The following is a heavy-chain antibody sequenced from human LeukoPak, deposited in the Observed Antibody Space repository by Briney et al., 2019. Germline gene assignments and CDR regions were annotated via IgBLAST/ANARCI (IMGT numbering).Heavy chain of an antibody. V-gene: IGHV3-53*01. J-gene: IGHJ3*02. CDR3: ARNDRGAFDI. D-gene: IGHD3-22*01. CDR1: GFTVSSNY. CDR2: ISSGGNT. Sequence: PGGSLRLACAASGFTVSSNYMSWVRQAPGKGLEWVSVISSGGNTYYTDSVKGRFTISRDNSKNTLYLQMSSQRVEDTAVYYCARNDRGAFDIWGQRTSVTVS.